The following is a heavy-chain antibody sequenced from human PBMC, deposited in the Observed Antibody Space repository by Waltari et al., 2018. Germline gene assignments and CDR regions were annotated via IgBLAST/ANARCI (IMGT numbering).Heavy chain of an antibody. CDR2: ISYSGST. V-gene: IGHV4-39*01. J-gene: IGHJ5*02. CDR1: GGPISRESHY. D-gene: IGHD3-9*01. CDR3: ARLSYHIVTGYGWFDP. Sequence: QLQLQESGPGLVKPSETLSLTCTASGGPISRESHYWGWIRQPPGKGLAWIGIISYSGSTYYNPSLKSRVTISVDTSKNQFSLKLSSVTAADTAVYYCARLSYHIVTGYGWFDPWGLGTLVTVSS.